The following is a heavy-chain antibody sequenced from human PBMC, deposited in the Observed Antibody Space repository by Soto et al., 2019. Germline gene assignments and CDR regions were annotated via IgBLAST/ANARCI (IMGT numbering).Heavy chain of an antibody. CDR2: IIPTFGTA. D-gene: IGHD2-15*01. CDR3: ARGSGSSSYYYYGMDV. CDR1: GGTFSSYA. V-gene: IGHV1-69*12. J-gene: IGHJ6*02. Sequence: QVQLVQSGAEVKKPGSSVKVSCKASGGTFSSYAINWVRQAPGQGLEWMGGIIPTFGTANYAQKLQGRVTITADESTTTGYMELSSLRSEDTAVYYCARGSGSSSYYYYGMDVWGQATTVTVSS.